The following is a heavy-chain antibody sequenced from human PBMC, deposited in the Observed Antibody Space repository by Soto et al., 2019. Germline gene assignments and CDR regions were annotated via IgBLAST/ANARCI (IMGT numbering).Heavy chain of an antibody. CDR2: TYYRSQWHY. J-gene: IGHJ4*02. V-gene: IGHV6-1*01. CDR1: GDSVSSNSAV. D-gene: IGHD3-9*01. CDR3: VRLVGNSWLDH. Sequence: QVQLQQSGPGLVKPSQTLSLTCAISGDSVSSNSAVWNWIRQSPSRGLEWLGRTYYRSQWHYEYAVFVQSRISIDPDTSQNHFSLQLNSVTPEDTAVYYCVRLVGNSWLDHWGQGTLVTVSS.